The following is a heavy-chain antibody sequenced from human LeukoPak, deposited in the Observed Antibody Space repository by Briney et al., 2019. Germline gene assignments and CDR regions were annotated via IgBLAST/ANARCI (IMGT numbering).Heavy chain of an antibody. CDR1: GYTFTSYG. CDR3: ARASREQWLGFDY. V-gene: IGHV1-18*01. CDR2: ISAYNGNT. D-gene: IGHD6-19*01. J-gene: IGHJ4*02. Sequence: ASVKVSCKASGYTFTSYGISWVRQAPGQGLEWMGWISAYNGNTNYAQKLQGRVTMTRDTSISTAYMELTRLRSDDTAVYYCARASREQWLGFDYWGQGTLVTVSS.